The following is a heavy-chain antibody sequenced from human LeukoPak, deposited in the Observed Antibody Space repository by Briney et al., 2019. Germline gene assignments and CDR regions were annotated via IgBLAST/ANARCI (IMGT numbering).Heavy chain of an antibody. CDR3: AREQLDVAGTNWFDP. Sequence: SQTLSLTCTVSGGSISSGDYYWGWIRQPPGKGLEWIGYIYYSGSTYYNPSLKSRVTISVDTSKNQFSLKLSSVTAADTAVYYCAREQLDVAGTNWFDPWGQGTLVTVSS. J-gene: IGHJ5*02. V-gene: IGHV4-30-4*08. D-gene: IGHD6-19*01. CDR1: GGSISSGDYY. CDR2: IYYSGST.